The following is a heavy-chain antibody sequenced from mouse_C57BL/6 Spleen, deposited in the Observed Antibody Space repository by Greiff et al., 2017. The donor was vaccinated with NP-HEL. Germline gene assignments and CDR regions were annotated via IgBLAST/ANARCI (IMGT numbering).Heavy chain of an antibody. CDR1: GYTFTSYW. CDR3: ARRGGYYVDYAMDY. J-gene: IGHJ4*01. V-gene: IGHV1-64*01. D-gene: IGHD2-3*01. Sequence: QVQLQQPGAELVKPGASVKLSCKASGYTFTSYWMHWVKQRPGQGLEWIGMIHPDSGSTNYNEKIKSKATLTVDKSSSTAYMQLSSLTSEDSAVYYCARRGGYYVDYAMDYWGQGTSVTVSS. CDR2: IHPDSGST.